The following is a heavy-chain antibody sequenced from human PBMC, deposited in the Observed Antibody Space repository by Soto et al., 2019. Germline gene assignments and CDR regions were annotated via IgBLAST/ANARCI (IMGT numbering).Heavy chain of an antibody. D-gene: IGHD3-10*01. Sequence: QVQLVQSEAEVRKPGASVKVSCKASGYTFTTYNMHWVRQAPGQGLEWMGVINPSVGSTSYAQKCRGRVPRTRNTTATTVYMELSSLRFEDAAVYYCARAGAGPFDSWGQGTLVTVSS. J-gene: IGHJ4*02. V-gene: IGHV1-46*01. CDR2: INPSVGST. CDR3: ARAGAGPFDS. CDR1: GYTFTTYN.